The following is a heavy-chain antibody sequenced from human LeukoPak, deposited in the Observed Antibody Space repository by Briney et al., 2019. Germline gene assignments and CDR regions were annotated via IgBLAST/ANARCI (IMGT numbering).Heavy chain of an antibody. J-gene: IGHJ4*02. CDR3: ARIPLGYSGAYYFDC. Sequence: PSETLSLTCTVSRGSISGSIRSYYWSWLRQTPGKGLEWIGYISSSGSTNDNPSLRSRVTISVDTSKNQFFLNLSSVSAADTVVYYCARIPLGYSGAYYFDCWGQGTLVTVSP. CDR1: RGSISGSIRSYY. V-gene: IGHV4-4*09. CDR2: ISSSGST. D-gene: IGHD5-12*01.